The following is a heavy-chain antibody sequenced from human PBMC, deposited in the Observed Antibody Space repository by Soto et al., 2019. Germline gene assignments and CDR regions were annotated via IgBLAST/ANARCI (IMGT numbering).Heavy chain of an antibody. Sequence: PGGSLRLSCAASGFTFSSYAMSWVRQAPGKGLEWVSAISGSGGSTYYADSVKGRFTISRDNSKNTLYLQMNSLRAEDTAVYYCAKDPVDFWSGYYVVMDVWGKGTTVTVSS. CDR3: AKDPVDFWSGYYVVMDV. D-gene: IGHD3-3*01. V-gene: IGHV3-23*01. CDR1: GFTFSSYA. J-gene: IGHJ6*04. CDR2: ISGSGGST.